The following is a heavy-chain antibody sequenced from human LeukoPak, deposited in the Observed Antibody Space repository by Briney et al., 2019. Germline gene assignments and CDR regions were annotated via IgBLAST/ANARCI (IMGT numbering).Heavy chain of an antibody. J-gene: IGHJ4*02. D-gene: IGHD3-10*01. CDR2: IRYDGSNK. CDR3: AKDSVWFGSSPTGYFDY. CDR1: GFTFSRYG. Sequence: GGSLRLSCAASGFTFSRYGMHWVRQAPGKGLEWVAFIRYDGSNKYYADSVKGRFTIARDNSKNTLYLQMNSLRAEDTAVYYCAKDSVWFGSSPTGYFDYWGQGTLVTVSS. V-gene: IGHV3-30*02.